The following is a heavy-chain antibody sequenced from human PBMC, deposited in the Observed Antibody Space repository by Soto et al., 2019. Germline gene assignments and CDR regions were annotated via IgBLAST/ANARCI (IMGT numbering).Heavy chain of an antibody. CDR2: IIPIFGTA. CDR3: AKYYYGSGHQFPYYGMDV. V-gene: IGHV1-69*13. D-gene: IGHD3-10*01. CDR1: GGTFSSYA. Sequence: GASVKVSCKASGGTFSSYAISWVRQAPGQGLEWMGGIIPIFGTANYAQKFQGRVTITADESTSTAYMELSSLRSEDTAVYYCAKYYYGSGHQFPYYGMDVWGQGTTVTVSS. J-gene: IGHJ6*02.